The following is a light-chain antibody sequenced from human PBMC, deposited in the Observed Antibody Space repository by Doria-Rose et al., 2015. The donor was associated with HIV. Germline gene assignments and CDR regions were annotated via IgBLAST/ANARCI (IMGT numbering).Light chain of an antibody. CDR1: QSFSSTY. Sequence: TQSPGTLSLSPGERATLSCRASQSFSSTYLAWYQQKPGQAPSLLIYDGSTRATGILDRFSASGSEADFTLTIIRLEPEDFALYYCHQYGTSWTFGQGTKVEI. CDR2: DGS. CDR3: HQYGTSWT. V-gene: IGKV3-20*01. J-gene: IGKJ1*01.